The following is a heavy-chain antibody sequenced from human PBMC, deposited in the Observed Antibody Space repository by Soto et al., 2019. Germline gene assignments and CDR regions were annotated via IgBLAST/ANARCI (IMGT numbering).Heavy chain of an antibody. J-gene: IGHJ4*02. D-gene: IGHD2-15*01. CDR3: AHKGPDCSGSNCRFAY. Sequence: SGPTLVKPTQTLTLTCTFSGFSLTTEKLGVGWIRQPPGQALEWLALIYWDDEKRYSPSLRNRPTITKDPSKNQVFLTMTNMGPVDTATYYCAHKGPDCSGSNCRFAYWGQGTLVTVSS. CDR2: IYWDDEK. CDR1: GFSLTTEKLG. V-gene: IGHV2-5*02.